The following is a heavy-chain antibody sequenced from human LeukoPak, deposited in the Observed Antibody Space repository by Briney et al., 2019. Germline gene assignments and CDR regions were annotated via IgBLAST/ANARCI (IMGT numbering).Heavy chain of an antibody. CDR3: ARDPYSSSWSYGMDV. V-gene: IGHV3-7*05. CDR2: IKQDGSET. Sequence: PGGSLRLSCAAPGFTFSSYWMNWVRQTPEKGLEWVANIKQDGSETVYVDSVKGRFTISRDNAQSSLYLQMNSLRAEDTAVYYCARDPYSSSWSYGMDVWGQGTTVTVSS. CDR1: GFTFSSYW. J-gene: IGHJ6*02. D-gene: IGHD6-13*01.